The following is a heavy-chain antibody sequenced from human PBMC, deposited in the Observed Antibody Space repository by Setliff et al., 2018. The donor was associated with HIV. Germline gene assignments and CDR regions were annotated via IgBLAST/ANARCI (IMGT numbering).Heavy chain of an antibody. CDR2: INPNSGGT. V-gene: IGHV1-2*02. Sequence: ASVQVSCKASGYTFTGYYMHWVRQAPGQGLEWMGWINPNSGGTNYTQKFQGRVTMTRDTSISTAYMELSRLRSDDTAVYYCARVSLDYDSSGYRNWFDPWGQGTLVTVSS. CDR3: ARVSLDYDSSGYRNWFDP. CDR1: GYTFTGYY. J-gene: IGHJ5*02. D-gene: IGHD3-22*01.